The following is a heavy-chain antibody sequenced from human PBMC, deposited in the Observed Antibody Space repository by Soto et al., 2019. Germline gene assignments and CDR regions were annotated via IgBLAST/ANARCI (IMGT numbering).Heavy chain of an antibody. CDR1: GFGFDEYG. Sequence: EVQLVESGGGVVRPGGSLRLSCAASGFGFDEYGMSWVRQGPGKGLEWVSGINRHGDSTGYADSVKGRVTISRDNAKSALYLQMNGLKAADTAVYYCARDHRWGYEYGDYGDSWGQGTLVTVSS. CDR3: ARDHRWGYEYGDYGDS. J-gene: IGHJ4*02. V-gene: IGHV3-20*04. CDR2: INRHGDST. D-gene: IGHD2-21*01.